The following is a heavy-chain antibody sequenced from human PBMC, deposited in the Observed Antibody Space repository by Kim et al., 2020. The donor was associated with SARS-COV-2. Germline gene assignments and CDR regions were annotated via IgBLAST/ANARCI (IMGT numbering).Heavy chain of an antibody. V-gene: IGHV3-15*01. CDR1: GFTFINGW. Sequence: GGSLRLSCAASGFTFINGWMTWVRQAPGKGLEWVGRIRSKSDGGTTEYAAPVKGRFTISRDDLKNTLYLQMNSLKTEDTAVYYCTTMRYLYDRSHGDWGQGTLVTVSS. J-gene: IGHJ4*02. CDR2: IRSKSDGGTT. CDR3: TTMRYLYDRSHGD. D-gene: IGHD3-22*01.